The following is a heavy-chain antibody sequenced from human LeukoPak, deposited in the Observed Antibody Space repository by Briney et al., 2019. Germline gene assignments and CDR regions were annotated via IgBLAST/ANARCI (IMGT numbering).Heavy chain of an antibody. V-gene: IGHV1-24*01. D-gene: IGHD2-2*01. CDR3: ATVQPSSSAAFSYYYYYYMDV. CDR2: FDPEDGET. J-gene: IGHJ6*03. Sequence: ASVKVSCKVSGYTLTELSMHRVRQAPGEGLEWMGGFDPEDGETIYAQKFQGRVTMTEDTSTDTAYMELSSLRSEDTAVYYCATVQPSSSAAFSYYYYYYMDVWGKGTTVTVSS. CDR1: GYTLTELS.